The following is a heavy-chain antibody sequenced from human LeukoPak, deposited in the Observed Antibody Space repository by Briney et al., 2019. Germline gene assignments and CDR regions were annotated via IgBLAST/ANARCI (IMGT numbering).Heavy chain of an antibody. J-gene: IGHJ6*02. CDR2: ISAYNGNT. CDR3: ARDIRLRFLEWLFGSRQIEYYYYGMDV. D-gene: IGHD3-3*01. Sequence: ASVKVSCKASGYTFTIYGISWVRQAPGQGLEWMGWISAYNGNTNYAQKLQGRVTMTTDTSTSTAYMELRSLRSDDTAVYYCARDIRLRFLEWLFGSRQIEYYYYGMDVWGQGTTVTVSS. V-gene: IGHV1-18*01. CDR1: GYTFTIYG.